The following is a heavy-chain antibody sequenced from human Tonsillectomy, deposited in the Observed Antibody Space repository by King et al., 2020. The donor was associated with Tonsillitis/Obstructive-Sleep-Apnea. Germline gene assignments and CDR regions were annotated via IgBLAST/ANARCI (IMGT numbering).Heavy chain of an antibody. D-gene: IGHD2-21*01. CDR3: ARHSNLFDGMDV. CDR1: GGTLSSYI. Sequence: VQLVESGAEVKKPGSSVKVSCEASGGTLSSYILSWVRQAPGQGLEWMGGIIPILDMANYAQKFKGRVTITADKSTSTAYMELTSLRSEDTAVYYCARHSNLFDGMDVWGQGTAVTVSS. CDR2: IIPILDMA. V-gene: IGHV1-69*10. J-gene: IGHJ6*02.